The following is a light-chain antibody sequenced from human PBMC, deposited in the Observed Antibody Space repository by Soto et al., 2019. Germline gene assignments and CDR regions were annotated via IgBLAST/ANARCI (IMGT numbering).Light chain of an antibody. J-gene: IGLJ2*01. CDR1: SSDVGSYNL. Sequence: QSALTQPASVSGSPGQSITISCTGTSSDVGSYNLVSWYQQRPGKAPKLMIYEVSKRPSGVSNRFSGSKSGNTASLTISGLQAEDEADYYCCSYAGSSTYVVFGGGTKVTVL. V-gene: IGLV2-23*02. CDR2: EVS. CDR3: CSYAGSSTYVV.